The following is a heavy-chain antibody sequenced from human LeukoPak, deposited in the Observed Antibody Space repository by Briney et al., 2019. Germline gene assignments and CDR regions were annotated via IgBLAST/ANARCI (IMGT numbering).Heavy chain of an antibody. V-gene: IGHV1-18*01. Sequence: ASVKVSCKASGYTFTSYGISWVRQAPGQGLEWMGWISAYNGNTNYAQKLQGRVTMTTDTSTSTAYMELRSLRSDDTAVYYCARGDIVVVPAATNWFDPWGQGTLVTVSS. D-gene: IGHD2-2*01. CDR3: ARGDIVVVPAATNWFDP. J-gene: IGHJ5*02. CDR2: ISAYNGNT. CDR1: GYTFTSYG.